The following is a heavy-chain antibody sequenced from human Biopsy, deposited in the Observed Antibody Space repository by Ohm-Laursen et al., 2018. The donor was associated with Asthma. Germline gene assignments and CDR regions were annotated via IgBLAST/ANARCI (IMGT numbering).Heavy chain of an antibody. J-gene: IGHJ4*02. CDR2: ISYTGSA. D-gene: IGHD7-27*01. V-gene: IGHV4-39*01. CDR1: GGSMSSGSYY. Sequence: SDTLSLTCTVSGGSMSSGSYYWGWIRQPPGKGLEWMGSISYTGSAYHNPSLKSRVTISVDTPKNHFSLKLSSVTAADTAVYYCARHWDWGSFFDYWGQGTPVTVSS. CDR3: ARHWDWGSFFDY.